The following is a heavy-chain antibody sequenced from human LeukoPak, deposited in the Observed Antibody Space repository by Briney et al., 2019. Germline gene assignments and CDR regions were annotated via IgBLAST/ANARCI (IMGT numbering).Heavy chain of an antibody. CDR3: AKDRRIAVAGTTFDY. CDR1: GFTFSDYY. Sequence: GGSLRLSCAVSGFTFSDYYMSWIRQAPGKGLEWVSAISGSGGSTYYADSVKGRFTISRDNSKNTLYLQMNSLRAEDTAVYYCAKDRRIAVAGTTFDYWGQGTLVTVSS. J-gene: IGHJ4*02. V-gene: IGHV3-23*01. D-gene: IGHD6-19*01. CDR2: ISGSGGST.